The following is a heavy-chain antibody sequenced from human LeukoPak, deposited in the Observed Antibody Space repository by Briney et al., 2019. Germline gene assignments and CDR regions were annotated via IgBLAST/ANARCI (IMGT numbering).Heavy chain of an antibody. CDR2: MNPNSGNT. V-gene: IGHV1-8*03. D-gene: IGHD3-22*01. J-gene: IGHJ3*02. CDR3: AARFHYYYDSSGYYGDDAFDI. CDR1: GGTFSSYA. Sequence: ASVKVSCKASGGTFSSYAISWVRQAPGQGLEWMGWMNPNSGNTGYAQKFQGRVTITRNTSISTAYMELSSLRSEDTAVYYCAARFHYYYDSSGYYGDDAFDIWGQGTMVTVSS.